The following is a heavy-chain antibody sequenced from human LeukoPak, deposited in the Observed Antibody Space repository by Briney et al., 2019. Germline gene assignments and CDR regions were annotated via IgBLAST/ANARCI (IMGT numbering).Heavy chain of an antibody. D-gene: IGHD3-10*01. CDR2: MNPNSGST. V-gene: IGHV1-8*01. J-gene: IGHJ4*02. CDR3: LLWFREPYNWGLGSIDY. CDR1: GYTFTSYD. Sequence: ASVKVSCKASGYTFTSYDINWVRQATGQGLEWMGWMNPNSGSTGYAQKFQGRVTMTRNTSISTAYMELSSLRSEDTAVYYCLLWFREPYNWGLGSIDYWGQGTLGTVSS.